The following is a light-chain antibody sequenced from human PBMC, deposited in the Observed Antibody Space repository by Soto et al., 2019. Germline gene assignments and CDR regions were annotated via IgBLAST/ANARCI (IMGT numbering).Light chain of an antibody. Sequence: QSVLTQPPSASGTPGQRVTISCSGSSSNIGRDTVNWYQQLPGAAPKLLIYTNNQRPSRVPDRFSGSKSGTSASLAISGLQSEDEADYYCAVWDDSLNGWVFGGGTKLTVL. J-gene: IGLJ3*02. CDR1: SSNIGRDT. CDR2: TNN. V-gene: IGLV1-44*01. CDR3: AVWDDSLNGWV.